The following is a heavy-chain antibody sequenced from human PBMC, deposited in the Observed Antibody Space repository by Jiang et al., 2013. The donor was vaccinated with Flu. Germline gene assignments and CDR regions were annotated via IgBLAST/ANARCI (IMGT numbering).Heavy chain of an antibody. Sequence: GSGLVKPSQTLSLTCTVSGGSISSGDYYWSWIRQPPGRGLEWIGYIYYSGSTYYNPSLKSRVTISVDTSKNQFSLKLSSVTAADTAVYYCARGSYDSSGYGYYYYGMDVWGQGT. CDR2: IYYSGST. J-gene: IGHJ6*02. V-gene: IGHV4-30-4*01. CDR3: ARGSYDSSGYGYYYYGMDV. D-gene: IGHD3-22*01. CDR1: GGSISSGDYY.